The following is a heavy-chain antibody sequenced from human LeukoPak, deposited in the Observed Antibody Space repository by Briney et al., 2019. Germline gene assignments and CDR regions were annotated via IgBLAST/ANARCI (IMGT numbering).Heavy chain of an antibody. D-gene: IGHD7-27*01. CDR2: IDSDGSSR. Sequence: PGGSLRLSCAASGFIFNKYWMHWVRHAPGKGLVWVSRIDSDGSSRNYADSVKGRFTISRDNSKNTLYLEMNSLTVEDTAVYYCAKGRGGSSNWGSDYWGQGTQVTVSS. J-gene: IGHJ4*02. CDR3: AKGRGGSSNWGSDY. V-gene: IGHV3-74*01. CDR1: GFIFNKYW.